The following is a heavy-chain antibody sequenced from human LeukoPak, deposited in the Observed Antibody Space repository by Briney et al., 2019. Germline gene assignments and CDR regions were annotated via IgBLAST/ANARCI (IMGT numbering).Heavy chain of an antibody. J-gene: IGHJ3*02. CDR3: TRGGGLDSGSYYMAFDI. Sequence: GGSLRLSCTASGFTFGDYAMSWFRQAPGKGLEWVGFIRSKAYGGTTEYAASVKGRFTISRDDSKSIAYLQLNSLKTEDTAVYYCTRGGGLDSGSYYMAFDIWGQGTMVTVSS. CDR2: IRSKAYGGTT. CDR1: GFTFGDYA. V-gene: IGHV3-49*03. D-gene: IGHD1-26*01.